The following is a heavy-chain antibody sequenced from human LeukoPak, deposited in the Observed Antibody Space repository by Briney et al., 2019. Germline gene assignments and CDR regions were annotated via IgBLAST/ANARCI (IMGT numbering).Heavy chain of an antibody. D-gene: IGHD4-23*01. CDR3: ARGGPTVVTLDPFDI. V-gene: IGHV3-48*01. J-gene: IGHJ3*02. CDR2: ISSGSSTI. Sequence: GGSLRLSCAASGFTFSSYSMNWVRQAPGKGLEWFSYISSGSSTIYYADSVKGRFTISRDNAKNSLYLQMNSLRAEDTAVYYCARGGPTVVTLDPFDIWGQGTMVTVSS. CDR1: GFTFSSYS.